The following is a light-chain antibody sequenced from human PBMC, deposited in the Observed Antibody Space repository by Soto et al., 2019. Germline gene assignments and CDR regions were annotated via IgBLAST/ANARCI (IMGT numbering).Light chain of an antibody. CDR3: AAWDDSLNAYV. CDR1: SSNIGSNT. J-gene: IGLJ1*01. Sequence: QSVLTQPPSASGTPRQRVTISCSGSSSNIGSNTVNWYQQLPGTAPKLLIYGNNERPSGVPDRFSGSKSGTSASLAISGLQSEDEADYYCAAWDDSLNAYVFGTGTKVTV. CDR2: GNN. V-gene: IGLV1-44*01.